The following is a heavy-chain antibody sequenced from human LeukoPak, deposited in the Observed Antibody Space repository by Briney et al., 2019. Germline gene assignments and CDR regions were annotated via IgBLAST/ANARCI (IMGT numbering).Heavy chain of an antibody. CDR1: GFTFSSYG. V-gene: IGHV3-30*18. J-gene: IGHJ4*02. CDR3: AKPPFGILTGYFDY. CDR2: ISYDGSNK. Sequence: GGSLRLSCAASGFTFSSYGMHWVRQAPGNGLEWVAVISYDGSNKYYADSVKGRFTISRDNSKNTLYLQMNSLRAEDTAVYYCAKPPFGILTGYFDYWGQGTLVTVSS. D-gene: IGHD3-9*01.